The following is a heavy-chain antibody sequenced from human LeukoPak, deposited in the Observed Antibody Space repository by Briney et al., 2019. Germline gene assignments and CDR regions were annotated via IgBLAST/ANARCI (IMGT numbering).Heavy chain of an antibody. Sequence: GGSLRLSCAASGFTFSAYWMSWVRQAPGKGLEWVANIKQDGREKYHVDSVKGRFTISRDNAESSLYLQMSSLRVEDTAIYYCARDIRYCSSTSCSPIFDYWGQGTLVTVSS. V-gene: IGHV3-7*01. CDR3: ARDIRYCSSTSCSPIFDY. D-gene: IGHD2-2*01. CDR1: GFTFSAYW. J-gene: IGHJ4*02. CDR2: IKQDGREK.